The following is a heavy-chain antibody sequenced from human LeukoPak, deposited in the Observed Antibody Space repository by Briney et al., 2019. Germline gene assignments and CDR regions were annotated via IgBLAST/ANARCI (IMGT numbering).Heavy chain of an antibody. V-gene: IGHV3-30*18. D-gene: IGHD2-2*01. CDR1: GFTFSSYG. CDR2: ISYDGSNK. Sequence: GGSLRLTCAASGFTFSSYGMHWVRQAPGKGLEWVAVISYDGSNKYYADSVKGRFTISRDNSKNTLYLQMNSLRAEDTAVYYCAKDSHVVVPSYFDYWGQGTLVTVSS. CDR3: AKDSHVVVPSYFDY. J-gene: IGHJ4*02.